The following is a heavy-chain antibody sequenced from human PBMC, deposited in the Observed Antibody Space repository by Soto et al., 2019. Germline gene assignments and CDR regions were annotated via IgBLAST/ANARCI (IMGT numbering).Heavy chain of an antibody. D-gene: IGHD2-2*01. CDR3: ARDRRIQGCSSTSCYVRFDY. CDR2: ISSSSSYI. V-gene: IGHV3-21*01. CDR1: GFTFSSYS. J-gene: IGHJ4*02. Sequence: GSLRLSCAASGFTFSSYSMNWVRQAPGKGLEWVSSISSSSSYIYYADSVKGRFTISRDNAKNSLYLQMNSLRAEDTAVYYCARDRRIQGCSSTSCYVRFDYWGQGTLVTVPQ.